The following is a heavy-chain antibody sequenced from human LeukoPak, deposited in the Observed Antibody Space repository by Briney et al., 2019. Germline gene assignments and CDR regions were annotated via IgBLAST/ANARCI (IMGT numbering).Heavy chain of an antibody. CDR3: AKDMSYFDWQYYFDY. Sequence: PGGSLRLSCAASGFTFSSYAMSWVRQAPGKGLEWVSAISGSGGSTYYADSVKGRFTISRDNSKNTLYLQMNSLRAEDTAVYYCAKDMSYFDWQYYFDYWGQGTLVTVSS. CDR1: GFTFSSYA. J-gene: IGHJ4*02. V-gene: IGHV3-23*01. CDR2: ISGSGGST. D-gene: IGHD3-9*01.